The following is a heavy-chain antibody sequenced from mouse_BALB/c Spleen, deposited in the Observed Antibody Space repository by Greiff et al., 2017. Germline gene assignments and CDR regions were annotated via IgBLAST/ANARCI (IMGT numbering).Heavy chain of an antibody. CDR1: GFNIKDTY. V-gene: IGHV14-3*02. CDR3: ASRTTVVAYYYAMDY. Sequence: DVQLQESGAELVKPGASVKLSCTASGFNIKDTYMHWVKQRPEQGLEWIGRIDPANGNTKYDPKFQGKATITADTSSNTAYLQLSSLTSEDTAVYYCASRTTVVAYYYAMDYWGQGTSVTVSS. D-gene: IGHD1-1*01. CDR2: IDPANGNT. J-gene: IGHJ4*01.